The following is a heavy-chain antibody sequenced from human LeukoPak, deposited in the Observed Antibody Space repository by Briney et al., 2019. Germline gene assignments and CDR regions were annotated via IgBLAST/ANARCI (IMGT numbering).Heavy chain of an antibody. CDR1: GFTFSSYA. V-gene: IGHV3-23*01. D-gene: IGHD1-26*01. CDR2: ISGSGAST. CDR3: ARSGTNYYYYYMDI. Sequence: GGSLRLSCAASGFTFSSYAMNWVRQAPGKGLEWVSGISGSGASTYYAASVKGRFTISRDNSKNTVYLQMNSLRAEDTALYYCARSGTNYYYYYMDIWGKGTTVTVSS. J-gene: IGHJ6*03.